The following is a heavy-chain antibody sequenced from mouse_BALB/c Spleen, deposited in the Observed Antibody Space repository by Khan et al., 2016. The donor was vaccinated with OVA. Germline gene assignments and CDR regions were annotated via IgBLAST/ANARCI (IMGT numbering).Heavy chain of an antibody. V-gene: IGHV2-6-1*01. CDR3: ARQPYYHYNIMDY. D-gene: IGHD2-10*01. Sequence: VQLQQSGPGLAAPSQSLSITCTISGFSLTNYGVHWVRQPPGRGLEWLVVIWSDGTTTYNSALKSRLTITKDNSQSQVFLKMNSLQTDDTDIYFCARQPYYHYNIMDYWGQGTSVTVSS. CDR1: GFSLTNYG. J-gene: IGHJ4*01. CDR2: IWSDGTT.